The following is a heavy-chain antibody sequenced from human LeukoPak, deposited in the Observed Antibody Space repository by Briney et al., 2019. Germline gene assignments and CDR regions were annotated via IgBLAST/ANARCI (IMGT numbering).Heavy chain of an antibody. CDR2: IRSKAYGGTR. CDR3: TLRGRLLGYLDP. J-gene: IGHJ5*02. V-gene: IGHV3-49*04. CDR1: GFTFGDYA. Sequence: PGGSLRLSCTASGFTFGDYAMSWVRQAPGKGLEWVGFIRSKAYGGTREYAASVKGRFTISRDDSKSIAYLQMNSLKTEDTAVYYCTLRGRLLGYLDPWGQGTLVTVSS. D-gene: IGHD3-16*01.